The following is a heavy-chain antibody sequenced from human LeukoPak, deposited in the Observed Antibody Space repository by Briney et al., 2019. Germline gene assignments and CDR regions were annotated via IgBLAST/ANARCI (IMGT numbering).Heavy chain of an antibody. Sequence: PSETLSLTCTVSGGSISSYYWSWIRQPPGKGLEWIGYIYYSGSTYYNPSLKSRVTISVDTSKNQFSLKLSSVTAADTAVYYCARDAGYCSSTSCWARYYYYGMDVWGQGTTVTVSS. V-gene: IGHV4-30-4*08. D-gene: IGHD2-2*01. CDR3: ARDAGYCSSTSCWARYYYYGMDV. J-gene: IGHJ6*02. CDR1: GGSISSYY. CDR2: IYYSGST.